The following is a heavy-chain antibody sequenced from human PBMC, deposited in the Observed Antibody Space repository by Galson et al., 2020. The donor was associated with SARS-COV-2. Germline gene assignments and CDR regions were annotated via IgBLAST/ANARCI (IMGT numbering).Heavy chain of an antibody. D-gene: IGHD7-27*01. CDR2: IHYTGST. Sequence: SETLSLTCSVSGGSIDDTNYHWVWVRQSPAMGLEWVVTIHYTGSTSYNPSLRSRVTISVDTSKNQFSLKLTSVIAADTAVYYCAGQTGDYADYWGHGTLVTVSS. J-gene: IGHJ4*01. CDR1: GGSIDDTNYH. CDR3: AGQTGDYADY. V-gene: IGHV4-39*01.